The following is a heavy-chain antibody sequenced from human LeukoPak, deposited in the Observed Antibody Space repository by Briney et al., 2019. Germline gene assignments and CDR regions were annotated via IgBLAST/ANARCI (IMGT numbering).Heavy chain of an antibody. J-gene: IGHJ4*02. CDR1: GFSFSDAW. D-gene: IGHD1-1*01. V-gene: IGHV3-23*01. CDR3: VKDVGQYNNSPFDY. Sequence: PGGSLRLSCAASGFSFSDAWMTWVRQTPGKGLQWVSGISYSGGSTFYADSVKGRFTISRDNSKDTLYLQMNSLRAEDTAVYYCVKDVGQYNNSPFDYWGQGTLVTVSS. CDR2: ISYSGGST.